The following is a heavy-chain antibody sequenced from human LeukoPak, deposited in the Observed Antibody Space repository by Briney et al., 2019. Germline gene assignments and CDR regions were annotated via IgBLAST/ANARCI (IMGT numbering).Heavy chain of an antibody. Sequence: PSETLSPTCTVSGGSISSYYWSWIRQPPGKGLEWIGYIYYSGSTNYNPSLKSRVTISVDTSKNQFSLKLSSVTAADTAVYYCARASRAMVRGQGAYYYGMDVWGKGTTVTVSS. CDR3: ARASRAMVRGQGAYYYGMDV. J-gene: IGHJ6*04. CDR1: GGSISSYY. V-gene: IGHV4-59*01. CDR2: IYYSGST. D-gene: IGHD3-10*01.